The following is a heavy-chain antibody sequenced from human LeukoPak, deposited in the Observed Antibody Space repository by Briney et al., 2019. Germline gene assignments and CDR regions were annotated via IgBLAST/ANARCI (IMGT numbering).Heavy chain of an antibody. CDR2: IRGDGGEK. V-gene: IGHV3-7*01. J-gene: IGHJ4*02. D-gene: IGHD3-10*01. CDR1: GFTFSGSW. CDR3: VRDGVVRGVIHY. Sequence: GGSLRLSCVASGFTFSGSWMGWVRQAPRKGLEWVAIIRGDGGEKYYADSVKGRFTISRDNAKNSLYLQMNSLRDDDTAVYYCVRDGVVRGVIHYWGQGTLVTVSS.